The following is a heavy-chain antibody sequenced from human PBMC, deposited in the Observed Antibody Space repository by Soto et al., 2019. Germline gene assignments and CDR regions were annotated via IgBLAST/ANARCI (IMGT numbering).Heavy chain of an antibody. V-gene: IGHV1-3*01. Sequence: ASVKVSCKASGYTFTSYAMHWVRQAPGQRLEWMGWINAGNGNTEYSQKFQGRVTITRDTSASTAYMELSSLRSEDTAAYYCASGYSGYDPFDYWGQGTLVTVSS. CDR1: GYTFTSYA. CDR2: INAGNGNT. D-gene: IGHD5-12*01. CDR3: ASGYSGYDPFDY. J-gene: IGHJ4*02.